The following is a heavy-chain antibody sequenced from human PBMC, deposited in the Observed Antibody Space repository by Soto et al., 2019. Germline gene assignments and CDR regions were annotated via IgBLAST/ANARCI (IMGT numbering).Heavy chain of an antibody. D-gene: IGHD2-2*03. CDR2: ISGTSETI. CDR3: ATGYCRSDNCHFTH. CDR1: GFNFHTYT. V-gene: IGHV3-48*02. Sequence: DVQLVESGGGLAKPGGSLRLSCAASGFNFHTYTMTWVRQAPGKGLEWVSYISGTSETIFYADSVKGRFTISRDNAKNSLYLQLHRLRDEETAVYYCATGYCRSDNCHFTHWGQGTLVTVSS. J-gene: IGHJ4*02.